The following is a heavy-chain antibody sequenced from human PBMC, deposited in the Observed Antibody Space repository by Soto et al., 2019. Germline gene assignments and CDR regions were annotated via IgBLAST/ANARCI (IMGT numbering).Heavy chain of an antibody. CDR2: IIPILGMA. V-gene: IGHV1-69*02. Sequence: QVQLVQSGAEVKKPGPSVKVSCKASGGTFSSYTISWVRQAPGQGLEWMGRIIPILGMANYAQKFQGRVTITADKSTSTAYMELRSLRPEDTAVYYCASPPLGVGDAFDTWGQGTMVTVSS. J-gene: IGHJ3*02. CDR1: GGTFSSYT. D-gene: IGHD3-3*01. CDR3: ASPPLGVGDAFDT.